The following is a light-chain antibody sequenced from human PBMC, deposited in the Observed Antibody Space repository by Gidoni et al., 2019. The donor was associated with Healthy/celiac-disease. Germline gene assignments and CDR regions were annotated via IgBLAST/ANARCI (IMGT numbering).Light chain of an antibody. CDR3: NSRDSSARV. Sequence: SSGLTQDPAVSVALGQTVRITCQGDSLRSYYASWYQQKPGQAPVLVIYGKNNRPSGIPDRFSGSSSGNTASLTITGAQAEDEADYYCNSRDSSARVFGGGTKLTVL. CDR2: GKN. V-gene: IGLV3-19*01. CDR1: SLRSYY. J-gene: IGLJ2*01.